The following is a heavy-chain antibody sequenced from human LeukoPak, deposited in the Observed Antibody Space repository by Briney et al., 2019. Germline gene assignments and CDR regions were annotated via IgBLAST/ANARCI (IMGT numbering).Heavy chain of an antibody. CDR2: ISGSGGST. V-gene: IGHV3-23*01. CDR1: GFTFSSYA. CDR3: AKDPARPYDSSGYYSDY. Sequence: PGGSLRLSFAASGFTFSSYAMSWVRQAPGKGPEWVSAISGSGGSTYYADSVKGQVTISRDNSKNTLYLQMNSLRAEDTAVYYCAKDPARPYDSSGYYSDYWGQGTLVTVSS. D-gene: IGHD3-22*01. J-gene: IGHJ4*02.